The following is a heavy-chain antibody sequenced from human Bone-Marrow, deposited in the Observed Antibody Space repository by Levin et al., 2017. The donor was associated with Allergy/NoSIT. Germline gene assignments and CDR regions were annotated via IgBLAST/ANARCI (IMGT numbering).Heavy chain of an antibody. Sequence: TGGSLRLSCVASGFTVSSNFMSWVRQAPEKGLEWVSIIYSGGTTYYADSVKGRFTISRDTSRNTVYLQMNGLRAEDTAVYYCARRDSSGYPFDYWGQGTLVTVSS. V-gene: IGHV3-53*01. D-gene: IGHD3-22*01. J-gene: IGHJ4*02. CDR3: ARRDSSGYPFDY. CDR1: GFTVSSNF. CDR2: IYSGGTT.